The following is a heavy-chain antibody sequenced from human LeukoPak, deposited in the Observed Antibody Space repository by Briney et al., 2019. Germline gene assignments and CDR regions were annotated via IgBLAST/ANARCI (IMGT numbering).Heavy chain of an antibody. Sequence: SETLSLTCAVYGGSFSGYFWSWIRQPPGKALECIGEIYHSGSTNYNPSLKSRVTISVDTSKHQFSLKLSSVTAADTAVYYCARGRSKCSGGSCYRTHFDYWGQGTLVTVSS. V-gene: IGHV4-34*01. D-gene: IGHD2-15*01. CDR2: IYHSGST. J-gene: IGHJ4*02. CDR1: GGSFSGYF. CDR3: ARGRSKCSGGSCYRTHFDY.